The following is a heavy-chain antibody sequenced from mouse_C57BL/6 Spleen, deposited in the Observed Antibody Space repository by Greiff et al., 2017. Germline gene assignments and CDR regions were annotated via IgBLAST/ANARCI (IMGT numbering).Heavy chain of an antibody. D-gene: IGHD1-1*01. CDR3: ARGFITTGGGYFDV. CDR2: IDPSDSYT. V-gene: IGHV1-50*01. CDR1: GYTFTSYW. J-gene: IGHJ1*03. Sequence: QVQLQQPGAELVKPGASVKLSCKASGYTFTSYWMQWVKQRPGQGLEWIGEIDPSDSYTNYNQKFKGKATLTVDTSSSTAYMQLSSLTSEDSAVYDCARGFITTGGGYFDVWGTGTTVTVSS.